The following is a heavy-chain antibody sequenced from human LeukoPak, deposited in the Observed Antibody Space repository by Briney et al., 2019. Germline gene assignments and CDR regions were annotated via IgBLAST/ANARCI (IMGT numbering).Heavy chain of an antibody. CDR1: ASSLDNYY. CDR2: ILVSGST. J-gene: IGHJ3*02. Sequence: SETLSLTCTVSASSLDNYYWSWIRQPAGGGLEWIGRILVSGSTNYNPSLKSRVTMSVGTSKNQFSLTLTSVTAADTAMYYCVRGHGYAWAYHIWGHGTKVTVSS. V-gene: IGHV4-4*07. D-gene: IGHD5-12*01. CDR3: VRGHGYAWAYHI.